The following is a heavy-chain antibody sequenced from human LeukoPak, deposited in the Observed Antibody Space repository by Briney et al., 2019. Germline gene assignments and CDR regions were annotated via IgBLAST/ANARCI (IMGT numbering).Heavy chain of an antibody. CDR2: INPSGGST. CDR1: GYTFTSYY. CDR3: ARVSCSSTSCLLSEPYNWFDP. J-gene: IGHJ5*02. V-gene: IGHV1-46*01. D-gene: IGHD2-2*01. Sequence: ASVKVSCKASGYTFTSYYMHWVRQAPGQGLEWMGIINPSGGSTSYAQKFQGRVTMTRDTSTSTVYMELSSLRSEDTAVYYCARVSCSSTSCLLSEPYNWFDPWGQGTLVTVSS.